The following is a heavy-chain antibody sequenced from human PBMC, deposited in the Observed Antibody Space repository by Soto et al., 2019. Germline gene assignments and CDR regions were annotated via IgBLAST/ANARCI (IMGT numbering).Heavy chain of an antibody. V-gene: IGHV1-18*01. CDR1: GYTFTSYG. CDR2: ISAYNGNT. J-gene: IGHJ4*02. Sequence: QVQLVQSGAEVKKPGASVKVSCKASGYTFTSYGISWVREAPGQGLEWMGWISAYNGNTNYAQKLQGRVTMTTDTSTSTAYMELRSLRSDDTAVYSCATHSENYSSGWVYFDYWGQGTLVTVSS. D-gene: IGHD6-19*01. CDR3: ATHSENYSSGWVYFDY.